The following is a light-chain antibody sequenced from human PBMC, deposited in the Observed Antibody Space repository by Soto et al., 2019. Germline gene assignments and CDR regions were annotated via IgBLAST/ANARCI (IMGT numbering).Light chain of an antibody. V-gene: IGLV1-51*02. CDR2: ENN. Sequence: QSLLTQPPSVSAAPGQKVTISCSGSSSNIGKNYVSWYQQLPGTPPKLLIHENNKRPSGIPDRFSGSKSGTSATLGITGLQTGDEADYYCGTWDSSLGAVLFGGGTQLTVL. J-gene: IGLJ2*01. CDR3: GTWDSSLGAVL. CDR1: SSNIGKNY.